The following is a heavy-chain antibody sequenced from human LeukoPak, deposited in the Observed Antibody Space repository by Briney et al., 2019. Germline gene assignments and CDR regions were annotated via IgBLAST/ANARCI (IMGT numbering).Heavy chain of an antibody. CDR2: ISGDGGT. CDR3: ARYCGAASCYSGFDY. CDR1: GFTFGSYV. D-gene: IGHD2-15*01. J-gene: IGHJ4*02. Sequence: GGSLRLSCAASGFTFGSYVMSWVRQAPGKGPEWVSAISGDGGTYHADSVKGRFTISRDNSKNTLYLQMNSLGGEDTALYYCARYCGAASCYSGFDYWGQGTLVTVAS. V-gene: IGHV3-23*01.